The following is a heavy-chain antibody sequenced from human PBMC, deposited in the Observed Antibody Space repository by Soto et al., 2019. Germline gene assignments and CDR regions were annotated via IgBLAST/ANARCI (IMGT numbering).Heavy chain of an antibody. J-gene: IGHJ5*02. D-gene: IGHD5-18*01. CDR2: VFASGTP. CDR3: ATYSDTYLNWLDP. CDR1: CASIKSYY. V-gene: IGHV4-4*07. Sequence: SETLSLTRSVSCASIKSYYWAWIRQPAGKGLEWIGLVFASGTPNYNPSLRNRITMSVDTSRNQFSLEMRSMTAADRAMYYCATYSDTYLNWLDPWGQGILVT.